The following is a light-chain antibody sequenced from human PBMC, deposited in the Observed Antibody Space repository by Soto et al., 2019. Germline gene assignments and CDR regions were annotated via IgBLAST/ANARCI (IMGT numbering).Light chain of an antibody. CDR1: QGISNY. Sequence: DIQMTQSPSSLSASVRDRVTITCRASQGISNYLAWYQQKPGKVPKLLIYAASTLQSGVPSRFSGSGSGTAFTLTLISQQPEDPSTYYSLKHDSFPWTFGQGTKVEIQ. V-gene: IGKV1-27*01. J-gene: IGKJ1*01. CDR2: AAS. CDR3: LKHDSFPWT.